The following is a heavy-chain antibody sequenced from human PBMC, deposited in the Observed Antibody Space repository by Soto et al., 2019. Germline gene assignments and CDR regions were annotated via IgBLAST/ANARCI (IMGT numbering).Heavy chain of an antibody. CDR2: NSGSGGAT. J-gene: IGHJ4*02. V-gene: IGHV3-23*01. Sequence: PGGSLRLSCAASGFTFSTYAMSWVRQAPGKGLEWVSANSGSGGATYYADSVKGRFTISRDNSKNTVYLQMSSLRAEDTAVYYCAKPSYLFRVVIIGAFDYWGQGALVTVSS. CDR3: AKPSYLFRVVIIGAFDY. CDR1: GFTFSTYA. D-gene: IGHD3-3*01.